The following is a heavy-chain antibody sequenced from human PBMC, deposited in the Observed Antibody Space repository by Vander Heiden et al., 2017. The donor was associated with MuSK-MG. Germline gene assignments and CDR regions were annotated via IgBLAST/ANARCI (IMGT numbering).Heavy chain of an antibody. D-gene: IGHD3-10*01. Sequence: QITLKESGPTLVTPTQTLTLTCTFSGLSLRTSGVGVGWIRQPPGKALEWLALIYWDDDKRYSPSLKSRLTITKDTSKNQVVLTMTNMDPVDTATYYCAHRRAYGSGSYYNVRWFDPWGQGTLVTVSS. CDR3: AHRRAYGSGSYYNVRWFDP. V-gene: IGHV2-5*02. CDR2: IYWDDDK. J-gene: IGHJ5*02. CDR1: GLSLRTSGVG.